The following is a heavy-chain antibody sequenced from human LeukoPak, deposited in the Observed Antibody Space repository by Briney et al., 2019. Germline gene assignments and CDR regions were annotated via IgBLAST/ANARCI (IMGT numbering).Heavy chain of an antibody. V-gene: IGHV3-15*01. CDR3: TTGSSGYYEGYFDN. J-gene: IGHJ4*02. D-gene: IGHD3-22*01. Sequence: GGSLRLSCAASGFTFSNAWMSWVRQAPGKGLEWVGRIKSKTDGGTTDYAAPVKGRFTISRDDSKNTLYLQMNSLKTEDTAVYYCTTGSSGYYEGYFDNWGQGTLVTVSS. CDR2: IKSKTDGGTT. CDR1: GFTFSNAW.